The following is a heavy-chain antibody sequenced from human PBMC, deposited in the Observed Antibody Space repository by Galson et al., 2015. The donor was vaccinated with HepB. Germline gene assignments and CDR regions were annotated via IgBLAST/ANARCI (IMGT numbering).Heavy chain of an antibody. J-gene: IGHJ3*02. Sequence: SLRLSCAASGFTFSSYGMHWVRQAPGKGLEWVAVISYDGSNKYYADSVKGRFTISRDNSKNTLYLQMNSLRAEDTAVYYCRRRMGDAFDIWGQGTMVTVSS. CDR2: ISYDGSNK. CDR1: GFTFSSYG. CDR3: RRRMGDAFDI. V-gene: IGHV3-30*03. D-gene: IGHD5-24*01.